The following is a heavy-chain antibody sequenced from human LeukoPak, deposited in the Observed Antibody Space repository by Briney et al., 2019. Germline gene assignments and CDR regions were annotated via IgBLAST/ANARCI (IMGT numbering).Heavy chain of an antibody. CDR3: ARVDSSGSNPLDY. CDR2: INTDGSST. V-gene: IGHV3-74*01. J-gene: IGHJ4*02. Sequence: GGSLRLSCAAPGFTFSSYWMHWVRQAPGKGLVWVSRINTDGSSTSYADSVKGRFTISRDNAKNTLYLQMNSLRAEDTAVYYCARVDSSGSNPLDYWGQGTLVTVSS. CDR1: GFTFSSYW. D-gene: IGHD3-22*01.